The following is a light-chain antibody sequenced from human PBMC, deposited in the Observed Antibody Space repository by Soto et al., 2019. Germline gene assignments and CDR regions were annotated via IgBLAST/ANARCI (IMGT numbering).Light chain of an antibody. CDR1: QNIRSY. CDR2: AAS. V-gene: IGKV1-39*01. CDR3: HQTYSTPPYT. Sequence: DIQMTQSPSSLSASVGDRVTITCRASQNIRSYLNWYQQKPGKAPKLLIFAASSLHSGVPSRFSGSGSGTDFTLTITSLQPEDFATYYCHQTYSTPPYTFGQGTKLEFK. J-gene: IGKJ2*01.